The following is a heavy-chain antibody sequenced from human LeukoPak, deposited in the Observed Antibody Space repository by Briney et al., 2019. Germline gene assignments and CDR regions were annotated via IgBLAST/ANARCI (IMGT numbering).Heavy chain of an antibody. V-gene: IGHV4-39*01. J-gene: IGHJ4*02. CDR1: GGSISSSSYY. D-gene: IGHD2-15*01. CDR3: ARVGGYCSGGSCYSVQDY. CDR2: IYYSGST. Sequence: SETLSLTCTVSGGSISSSSYYWGWIRQPPGKGLEWIGSIYYSGSTYYNPSLKSRVTISVDTSKNQLSLKLSSVTAADTAVYYCARVGGYCSGGSCYSVQDYWGQGTLVTVSS.